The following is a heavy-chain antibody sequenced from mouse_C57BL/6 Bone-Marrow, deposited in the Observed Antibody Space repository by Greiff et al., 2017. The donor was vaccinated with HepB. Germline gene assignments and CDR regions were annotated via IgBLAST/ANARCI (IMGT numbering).Heavy chain of an antibody. Sequence: QVQLQQSGPELVKPGASVKISCTASGYAFSSSWMNWVKQRPGKGLEWIGRIYPGDGDTNYNGKFKGKATLTADKSSSTAYMQLSSLTSEDSAVYFCARSYDYLDYWGQGTTLTVSS. CDR2: IYPGDGDT. CDR1: GYAFSSSW. J-gene: IGHJ2*01. V-gene: IGHV1-82*01. D-gene: IGHD2-3*01. CDR3: ARSYDYLDY.